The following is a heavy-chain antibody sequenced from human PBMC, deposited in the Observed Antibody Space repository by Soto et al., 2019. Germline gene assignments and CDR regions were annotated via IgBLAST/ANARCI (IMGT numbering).Heavy chain of an antibody. J-gene: IGHJ4*02. CDR3: ARTPVVVITIGYYFDY. D-gene: IGHD3-22*01. V-gene: IGHV1-18*01. Sequence: GASVKVSCKASGYTFTSYGISWVRQAPGQGLEWMGWISAYNGNTNYAQKLQGRVTMTTDTSTSTAYMELRSLRSDDTAVYYCARTPVVVITIGYYFDYWGQGTPVTVSS. CDR1: GYTFTSYG. CDR2: ISAYNGNT.